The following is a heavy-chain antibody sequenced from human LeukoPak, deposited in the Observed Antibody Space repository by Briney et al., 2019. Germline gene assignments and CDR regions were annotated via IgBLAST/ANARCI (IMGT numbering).Heavy chain of an antibody. J-gene: IGHJ6*02. CDR1: GFTFSSYA. Sequence: PGGSLRLSCAASGFTFSSYAMIWFRQAPGKGLEWVSAIGGSGTSTFYADSVKGRFTISRDNSRNTLYLQMNSLRAEDTAVYYCAKTSQGHPPYYCSMDVWGQGTTVTVSS. CDR2: IGGSGTST. CDR3: AKTSQGHPPYYCSMDV. V-gene: IGHV3-23*01.